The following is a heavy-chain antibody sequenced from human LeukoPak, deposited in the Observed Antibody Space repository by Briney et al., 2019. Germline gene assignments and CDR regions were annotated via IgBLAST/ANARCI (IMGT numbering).Heavy chain of an antibody. D-gene: IGHD3-22*01. J-gene: IGHJ5*02. V-gene: IGHV4-39*07. CDR2: IYYSGST. Sequence: PSETLSLTCTVSGGSISSSSYYWGWIRQPPGKGLEWIGSIYYSGSTYYNPSLKSRVTISVDTSKNQFSLKLSSVTAADTAVYYCARMVITRWFDPWGQGTLVTVSS. CDR3: ARMVITRWFDP. CDR1: GGSISSSSYY.